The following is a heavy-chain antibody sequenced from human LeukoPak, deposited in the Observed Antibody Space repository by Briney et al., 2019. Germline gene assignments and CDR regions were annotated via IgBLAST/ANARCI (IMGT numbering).Heavy chain of an antibody. CDR2: ISSKTDGGTT. D-gene: IGHD2-21*02. CDR3: IKSSGDWH. Sequence: PGGSLRLSCITSGFTFSNAWMSWVRQAPGKGLEWVGRISSKTDGGTTDYAAPVKGRFTFSRDDSKNTLYLQMNSLKTEDTAVYYCIKSSGDWHWGQGTLVTVSS. V-gene: IGHV3-15*05. J-gene: IGHJ4*02. CDR1: GFTFSNAW.